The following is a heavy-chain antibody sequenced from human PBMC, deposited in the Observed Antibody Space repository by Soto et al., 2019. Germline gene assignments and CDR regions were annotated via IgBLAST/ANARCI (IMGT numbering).Heavy chain of an antibody. CDR1: GYSFTSYW. CDR3: ARGYCTTTICDPWFDP. CDR2: IDPSDSYT. J-gene: IGHJ5*02. Sequence: GESLKISCKGSGYSFTSYWINWVRQMPGKGLEWMGRIDPSDSYTNYSPSFQGHVTISAGKSITTAYLQWSSLKASDTAMYYCARGYCTTTICDPWFDPWGQGTLVTVSS. V-gene: IGHV5-10-1*01. D-gene: IGHD2-2*01.